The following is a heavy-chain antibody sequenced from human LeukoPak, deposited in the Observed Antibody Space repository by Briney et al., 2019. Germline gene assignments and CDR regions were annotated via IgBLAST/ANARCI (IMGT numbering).Heavy chain of an antibody. CDR2: INPNSGGT. CDR3: ARSYSSHKGIFDY. V-gene: IGHV1-2*06. CDR1: GYTFTGYY. Sequence: ASVKVSCKASGYTFTGYYMHWVRQAPGQGLEWMGRINPNSGGTNYAQKFQGRVTMTRDTSISTVYMELSRLRSDDTAVYYCARSYSSHKGIFDYWGQGTLVTVSS. D-gene: IGHD4-11*01. J-gene: IGHJ4*02.